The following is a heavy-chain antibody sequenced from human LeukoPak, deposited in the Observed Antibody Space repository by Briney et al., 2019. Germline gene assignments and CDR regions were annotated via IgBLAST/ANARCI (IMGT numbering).Heavy chain of an antibody. V-gene: IGHV3-7*01. D-gene: IGHD7-27*01. J-gene: IGHJ4*02. CDR2: IKQDGSEK. CDR1: GFTFSSYA. CDR3: ARSIPTGVDYCDY. Sequence: PGGSLRLSCAASGFTFSSYAMSWVRQAPGKGLEWVANIKQDGSEKYYVDSVKGRFTISRDNAENSLYLQMNSLRAEDTAVYYCARSIPTGVDYCDYWGQGTLVTVSS.